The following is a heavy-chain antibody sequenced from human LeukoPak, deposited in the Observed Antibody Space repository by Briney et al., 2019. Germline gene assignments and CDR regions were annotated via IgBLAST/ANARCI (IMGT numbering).Heavy chain of an antibody. CDR1: GFSFSSYS. V-gene: IGHV3-48*01. D-gene: IGHD5-24*01. CDR3: ARVSITGHYYYMDV. CDR2: ITSSNSI. J-gene: IGHJ6*03. Sequence: GGSLRLSCAASGFSFSSYSMCWVRQAPGKGLEWLSYITSSNSIYYADSVKGRFTISRDNAQNSLFLQMNSLRAEDTAVYYCARVSITGHYYYMDVWGKGTTVTVSS.